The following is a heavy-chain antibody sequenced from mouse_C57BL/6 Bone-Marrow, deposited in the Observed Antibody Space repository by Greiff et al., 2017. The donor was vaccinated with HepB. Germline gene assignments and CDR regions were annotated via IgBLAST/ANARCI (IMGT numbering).Heavy chain of an antibody. CDR2: IYPGSGST. CDR3: ARPGLFAY. Sequence: QVQLQQPGAELVKPGASVKMSCNASGYTFPSYWLTWVKQRPGQGLEWIGDIYPGSGSTNYNEKFKSKATLTVDTSSSTAYMPLSSLTSEDSAVYYCARPGLFAYWGRGTLVTVSA. CDR1: GYTFPSYW. J-gene: IGHJ3*01. D-gene: IGHD3-1*01. V-gene: IGHV1-55*01.